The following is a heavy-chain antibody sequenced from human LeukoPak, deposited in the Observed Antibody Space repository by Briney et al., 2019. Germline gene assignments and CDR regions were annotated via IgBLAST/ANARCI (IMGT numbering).Heavy chain of an antibody. D-gene: IGHD4-23*01. J-gene: IGHJ4*02. V-gene: IGHV3-7*01. CDR3: ARGRPHGNDY. CDR2: IKQDGSKK. Sequence: GGSLRLSCVASGFPFSSYWMTWVRQAPGKGLEWVANIKQDGSKKSYVDSVKGRFTISRDNAKNTLYLQMNSLRVEDTAVYYCARGRPHGNDYWGQGTLVTVSS. CDR1: GFPFSSYW.